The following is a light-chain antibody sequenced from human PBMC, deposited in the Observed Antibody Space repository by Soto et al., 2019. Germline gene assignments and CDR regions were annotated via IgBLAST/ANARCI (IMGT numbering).Light chain of an antibody. V-gene: IGKV3-15*01. J-gene: IGKJ1*01. Sequence: DIVLTQSPGTLSLAPGERATLSCGASQSINSRSLAWYQQKPGQAPRLLIYYASTRDTGVPARFSGSGSGTDFTLTISSLQSEDFAVYYCQQYNNWPPSWTFGQGTKVDIK. CDR2: YAS. CDR3: QQYNNWPPSWT. CDR1: QSINSRS.